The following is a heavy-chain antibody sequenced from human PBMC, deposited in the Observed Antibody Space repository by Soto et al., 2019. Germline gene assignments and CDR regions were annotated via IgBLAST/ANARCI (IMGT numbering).Heavy chain of an antibody. J-gene: IGHJ6*02. CDR1: GGSISSYY. D-gene: IGHD5-12*01. V-gene: IGHV4-4*07. CDR2: VYTSGST. CDR3: ARDRPLVATAGYGMDV. Sequence: SETLSLTCTVSGGSISSYYWSWIRQPAGKGLEWIGRVYTSGSTNYNPSLRSRVTMSVDTSKNQFSLKLNSVTAADTAVYYCARDRPLVATAGYGMDVWGQGTAVTVSS.